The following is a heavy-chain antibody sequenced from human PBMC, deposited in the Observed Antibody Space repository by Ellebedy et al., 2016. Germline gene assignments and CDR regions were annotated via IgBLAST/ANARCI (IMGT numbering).Heavy chain of an antibody. CDR2: ISGDGTRT. CDR3: ASDRGSDV. J-gene: IGHJ3*01. CDR1: GFTFSSYW. Sequence: HTGGSLRLSCAASGFTFSSYWMHWVRQVPGKGLVWVSRISGDGTRTFYADSVRGRFTISRDNAKNTVYLQMNSLRVEDTAVYYCASDRGSDVWGQGTMVTVSS. V-gene: IGHV3-74*01. D-gene: IGHD6-25*01.